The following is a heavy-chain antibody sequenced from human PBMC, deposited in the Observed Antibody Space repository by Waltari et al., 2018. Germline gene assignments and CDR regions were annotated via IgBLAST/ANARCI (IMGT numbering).Heavy chain of an antibody. J-gene: IGHJ3*02. CDR1: GGPFSSYA. CDR2: IIPIFGTA. CDR3: ARSGLSSWSQKHAFDI. Sequence: QVQLVQSGAEVKKPGSSVKVYCKASGGPFSSYAILWVRQAPGQGLEWRGGIIPIFGTANYAQKCQGRVTITTDESTSTAYMELSSLRSEDTAVYYCARSGLSSWSQKHAFDIWGQGTMVTVSS. D-gene: IGHD6-13*01. V-gene: IGHV1-69*05.